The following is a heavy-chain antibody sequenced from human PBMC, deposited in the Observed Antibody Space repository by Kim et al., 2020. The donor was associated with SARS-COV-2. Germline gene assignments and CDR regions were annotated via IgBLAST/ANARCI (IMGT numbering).Heavy chain of an antibody. Sequence: SETLSLTCTVSGGSISSGGYYWSWIRQHPGKGLEWLGYIYYSGTTYYNPSLKSRVTISVDTSKNQFSLKLSSVTAADTAVYYCARRSSGCLGYWGQGTRSTVSS. V-gene: IGHV4-31*03. CDR2: IYYSGTT. J-gene: IGHJ4*02. CDR3: ARRSSGCLGY. D-gene: IGHD6-19*01. CDR1: GGSISSGGYY.